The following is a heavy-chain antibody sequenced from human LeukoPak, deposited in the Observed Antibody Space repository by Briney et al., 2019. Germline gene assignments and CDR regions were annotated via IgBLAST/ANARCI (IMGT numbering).Heavy chain of an antibody. CDR1: GYTFTGYY. CDR3: ARDWCGLNWFDP. D-gene: IGHD2-8*02. J-gene: IGHJ5*02. Sequence: ASVKVSCKASGYTFTGYYMHWVRQAPGQGLEWMGRINPNSGGTNYAQKFQGRVTMIRDTSISTAYMELSRLRSDDTAVYYCARDWCGLNWFDPWGQGTLVTVSS. CDR2: INPNSGGT. V-gene: IGHV1-2*06.